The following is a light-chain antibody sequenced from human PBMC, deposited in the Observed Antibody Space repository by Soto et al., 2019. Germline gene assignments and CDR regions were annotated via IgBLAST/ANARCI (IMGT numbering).Light chain of an antibody. CDR2: DAS. Sequence: EIVLTQSPATLSLSPGERATLSCRASQSVSSYLAWYQQKPGQAPRLLIYDASNRATGIPARFSGSGSGTDFTLTISGIEPEDFAVYYCQQRSNWPGYTFGKGTKLEIK. CDR3: QQRSNWPGYT. CDR1: QSVSSY. J-gene: IGKJ2*01. V-gene: IGKV3-11*01.